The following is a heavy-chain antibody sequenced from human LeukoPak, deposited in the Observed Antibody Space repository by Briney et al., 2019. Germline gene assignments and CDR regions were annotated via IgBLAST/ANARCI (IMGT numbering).Heavy chain of an antibody. CDR3: ASSLRWLQLHAFDI. CDR2: ITAYNGNT. J-gene: IGHJ3*02. D-gene: IGHD5-24*01. V-gene: IGHV1-18*01. Sequence: GASVKVSCKASGYTFTSYGISWVRQAPGQGLEWMGLITAYNGNTNYAQKLQGRVTMTTDTSTSTAYMELSRLRSDDTAVYYCASSLRWLQLHAFDIWGQGTMVTVSS. CDR1: GYTFTSYG.